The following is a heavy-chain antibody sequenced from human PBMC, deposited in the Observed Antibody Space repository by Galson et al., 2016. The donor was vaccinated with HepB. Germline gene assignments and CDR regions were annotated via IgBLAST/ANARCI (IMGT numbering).Heavy chain of an antibody. V-gene: IGHV4-31*03. CDR2: VSDSGNT. Sequence: TLSLTCTVSGASISSGGDYWNWIRQHPGKGLEWIGYVSDSGNTFYHPSLKSRVTISVDTSKNQFSLTLTSVTAADTAVYSCSRGRDIQMYSYHALDVWGQVTSVAGSS. J-gene: IGHJ6*02. D-gene: IGHD5-12*01. CDR1: GASISSGGDY. CDR3: SRGRDIQMYSYHALDV.